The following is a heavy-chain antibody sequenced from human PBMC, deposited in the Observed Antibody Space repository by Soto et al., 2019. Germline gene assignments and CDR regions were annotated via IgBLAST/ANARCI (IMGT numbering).Heavy chain of an antibody. D-gene: IGHD6-13*01. CDR1: GFTFSSYG. CDR2: IWYDGSNK. V-gene: IGHV3-33*01. J-gene: IGHJ6*02. CDR3: ARRGPYSSSWCPDYYYYYGMDV. Sequence: GGSLRLSCAASGFTFSSYGMHWVRQAPGKGLEWVAVIWYDGSNKYYADSVKGRFTISRDNSKNTLYLQMNSLRAEDTAVYYCARRGPYSSSWCPDYYYYYGMDVWGQGTTVTVSS.